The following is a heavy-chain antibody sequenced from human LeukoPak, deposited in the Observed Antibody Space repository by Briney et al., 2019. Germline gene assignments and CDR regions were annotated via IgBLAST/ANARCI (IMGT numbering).Heavy chain of an antibody. CDR2: ISGSGGST. J-gene: IGHJ4*02. D-gene: IGHD3-10*01. CDR1: GFTFSSYA. CDR3: AKDREDYYGSGSYDY. Sequence: GGSLRLSRAASGFTFSSYAMSWVRQAPGKGLEWVSAISGSGGSTYYADSVKGRFTISRDNSKNTLYLQMNSLRAEDTAVYYCAKDREDYYGSGSYDYWGQGTLVTVSS. V-gene: IGHV3-23*01.